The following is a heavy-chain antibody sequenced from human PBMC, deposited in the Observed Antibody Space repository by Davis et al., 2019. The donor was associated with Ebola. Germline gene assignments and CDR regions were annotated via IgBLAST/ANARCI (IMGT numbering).Heavy chain of an antibody. CDR1: GFTFSSYA. J-gene: IGHJ4*02. V-gene: IGHV3-23*01. CDR2: ISGSGGST. CDR3: ARDNGDYDFWSGYYDY. Sequence: GESLKISCAASGFTFSSYAMTWVRQAPGKGLEWVSGISGSGGSTYYADSVKGRFTISRDNSKNTLYLQMNSLRAEDTAVYYCARDNGDYDFWSGYYDYWGQGTLVTVSS. D-gene: IGHD3-3*01.